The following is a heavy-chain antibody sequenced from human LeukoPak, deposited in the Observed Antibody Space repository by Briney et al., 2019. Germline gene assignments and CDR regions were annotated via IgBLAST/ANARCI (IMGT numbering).Heavy chain of an antibody. J-gene: IGHJ4*02. CDR1: GFPLSSYS. Sequence: GGSLRLSCAASGFPLSSYSITWVRPAPGKGVEWVSYISSSGSAIYYVDSVKGRFTVSRDNAKNSLFLQMNSPRAEDTAVYYCVRVKGSYFDYWGQGALVTVSS. D-gene: IGHD2-15*01. CDR3: VRVKGSYFDY. CDR2: ISSSGSAI. V-gene: IGHV3-48*01.